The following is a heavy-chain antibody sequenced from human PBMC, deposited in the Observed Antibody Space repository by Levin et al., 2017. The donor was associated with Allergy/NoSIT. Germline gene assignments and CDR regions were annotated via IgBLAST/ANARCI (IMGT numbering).Heavy chain of an antibody. CDR2: IYYSGST. D-gene: IGHD2-2*01. J-gene: IGHJ4*02. V-gene: IGHV4-31*03. CDR1: GGSISSGGYY. Sequence: SETLSLTCTVSGGSISSGGYYWSWIRQHPGKGLEWIGYIYYSGSTYYNPSLKSRVTISVDTSKNQFSLKLSSVTAADTAVYYCARAIRGSSTSCFVDYWGQGTLVTVSS. CDR3: ARAIRGSSTSCFVDY.